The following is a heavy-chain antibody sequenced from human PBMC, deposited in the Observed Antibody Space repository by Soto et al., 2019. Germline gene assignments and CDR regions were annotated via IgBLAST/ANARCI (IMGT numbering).Heavy chain of an antibody. Sequence: GASVKVSCKASGSTFTGYYMHWVRQAPGQGLEWMGWINPNSGGTNYAQKFQGRVTMTRDTSISTAYMELSRLRSDDTAVYYCARDRELLRGYYFDYWGQGTLVTVSA. CDR1: GSTFTGYY. CDR3: ARDRELLRGYYFDY. J-gene: IGHJ4*02. CDR2: INPNSGGT. V-gene: IGHV1-2*02. D-gene: IGHD1-26*01.